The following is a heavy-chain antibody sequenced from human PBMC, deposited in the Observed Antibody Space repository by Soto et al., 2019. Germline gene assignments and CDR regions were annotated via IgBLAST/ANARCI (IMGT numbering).Heavy chain of an antibody. V-gene: IGHV1-69*13. CDR2: IIPIFGTA. J-gene: IGHJ3*02. CDR1: GGTFSSYA. Sequence: SVKVSCKASGGTFSSYAISWVRQAPGQGLEWMGGIIPIFGTANYAQKFQGRVTITADESTSTAYMELSSLRSEDTAVYYCARAKYYYDSSPLDIWGQGTMVTVSS. CDR3: ARAKYYYDSSPLDI. D-gene: IGHD3-22*01.